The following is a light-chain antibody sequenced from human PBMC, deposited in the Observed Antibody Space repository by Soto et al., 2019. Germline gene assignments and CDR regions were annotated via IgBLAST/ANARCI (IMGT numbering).Light chain of an antibody. CDR2: DVS. J-gene: IGLJ2*01. CDR3: SSYRTSSIAL. Sequence: QSALTQPASVSGSRGQSITISCTGTSSDVGGYNYVSWYQQYPGKAPKLMIYDVSNRPSGVSNRFSGSKSGNTASLTISGLQPEDEADYYCSSYRTSSIALFGGGTKVTVL. V-gene: IGLV2-14*01. CDR1: SSDVGGYNY.